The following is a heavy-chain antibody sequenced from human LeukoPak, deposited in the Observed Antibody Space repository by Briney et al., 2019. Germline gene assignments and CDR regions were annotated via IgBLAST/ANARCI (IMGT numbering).Heavy chain of an antibody. V-gene: IGHV4-61*02. J-gene: IGHJ6*03. D-gene: IGHD3-3*01. Sequence: PSETLSLTCTVSGGSISSGSYYWSWIRQPAGKGLEWFGRIYTSGSTNYNPSLKSRVTISVDTSKNQFSLKLSSVTAADTAVYYCARVSPFTIFGVVTHYYYYMDVWGKGTTVTVSS. CDR2: IYTSGST. CDR1: GGSISSGSYY. CDR3: ARVSPFTIFGVVTHYYYYMDV.